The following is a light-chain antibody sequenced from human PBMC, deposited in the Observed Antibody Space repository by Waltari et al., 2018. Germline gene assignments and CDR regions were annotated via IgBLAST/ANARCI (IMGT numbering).Light chain of an antibody. V-gene: IGLV1-40*01. J-gene: IGLJ3*02. CDR1: RPNLASTYH. CDR3: QSYDNNLRAWV. CDR2: ANE. Sequence: SGLTQPPSVSGAAGQRVIISCPGTRPNLASTYHLHWYQQFPGTAPKVLIYANENRPSGIPDRFAASKSGTSASLTITGLQTEDEADYYCQSYDNNLRAWVFGGGTKVTVL.